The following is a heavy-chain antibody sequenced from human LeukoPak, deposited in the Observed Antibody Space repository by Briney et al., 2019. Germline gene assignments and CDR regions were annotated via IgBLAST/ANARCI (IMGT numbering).Heavy chain of an antibody. Sequence: PSETLSLTCSVSGVSIVTYYWSWVRQPPGKGLEWIGYINYRGATSYNPSIKSRVTISVDTTKNQFFLNLRSATAADTAVYYCARLEDYVLEYWGLGTLVTVSS. CDR3: ARLEDYVLEY. CDR2: INYRGAT. J-gene: IGHJ4*02. CDR1: GVSIVTYY. V-gene: IGHV4-59*08. D-gene: IGHD4-17*01.